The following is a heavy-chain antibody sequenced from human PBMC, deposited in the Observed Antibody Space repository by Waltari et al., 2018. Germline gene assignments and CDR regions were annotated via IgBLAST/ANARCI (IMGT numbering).Heavy chain of an antibody. J-gene: IGHJ6*02. CDR2: TYYRSKWYN. Sequence: QVQLQQSGPGLVKPSQTLSLTCALPGASVSSHSSARHWSRQSPLSCVEWLGRTYYRSKWYNDYAVSVKSRITINPDTSKNQFSLQLNSVTPEDTAVYYCARDRVATTPYYYYYGMDVWGQGTTVTVSS. D-gene: IGHD5-12*01. CDR1: GASVSSHSSA. CDR3: ARDRVATTPYYYYYGMDV. V-gene: IGHV6-1*01.